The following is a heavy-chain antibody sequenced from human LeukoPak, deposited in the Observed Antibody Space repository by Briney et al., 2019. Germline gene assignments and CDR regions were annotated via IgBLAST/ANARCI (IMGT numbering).Heavy chain of an antibody. Sequence: ASVNVSCKASGYTFRRYYMHWVRQAPGQGLEWMRWINPNSGDRNNAQKFQGRVTMTSDTHISTAYMELSRLRSDDTAVYYCARAVAEVVNWFDPWGQGTLVTVSS. D-gene: IGHD6-13*01. J-gene: IGHJ5*02. CDR3: ARAVAEVVNWFDP. CDR1: GYTFRRYY. V-gene: IGHV1-2*02. CDR2: INPNSGDR.